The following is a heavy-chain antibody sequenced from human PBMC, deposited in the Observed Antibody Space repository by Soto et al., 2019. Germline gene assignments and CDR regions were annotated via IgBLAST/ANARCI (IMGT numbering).Heavy chain of an antibody. V-gene: IGHV4-31*03. CDR3: SMCINYSNLRSFDF. D-gene: IGHD4-4*01. Sequence: TSETLSLTCSVSGGSMTSAGYYWSWIRQLPGKGLEWIGYIYYTGNTNYNPSLKSRVTISADTSKSQFSLNLSSVTAADTAGYYCSMCINYSNLRSFDFCCPAALVTVSS. J-gene: IGHJ4*02. CDR1: GGSMTSAGYY. CDR2: IYYTGNT.